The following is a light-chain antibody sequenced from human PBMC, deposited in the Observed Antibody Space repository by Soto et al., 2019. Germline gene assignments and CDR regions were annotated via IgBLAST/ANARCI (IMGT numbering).Light chain of an antibody. V-gene: IGLV1-47*02. CDR2: SNN. J-gene: IGLJ1*01. Sequence: QSGLTQPPSASGTPGQRVTISCSGSSSNIGSNYVYWYQQLPGTAPKLLIYSNNQRPSGVPDRFSGSKSGTSASLAISGLRSEDEADYYCAAWDDSLSGYVFGTGTKVTVX. CDR1: SSNIGSNY. CDR3: AAWDDSLSGYV.